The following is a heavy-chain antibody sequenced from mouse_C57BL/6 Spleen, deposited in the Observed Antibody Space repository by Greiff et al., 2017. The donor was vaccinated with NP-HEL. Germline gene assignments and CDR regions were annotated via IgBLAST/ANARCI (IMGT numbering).Heavy chain of an antibody. J-gene: IGHJ1*03. CDR1: GYTFTDYY. CDR3: ARQRGSSYWYFDV. Sequence: VQLKQSGPVLVKPGASVKMSCKASGYTFTDYYMNWVKQSHGKSLEWIGVINPYNGGTSYNQKFKGKATLTVDKSSSTAYMELNSLTSEDSAVYYCARQRGSSYWYFDVWGTGTTVTVSS. CDR2: INPYNGGT. V-gene: IGHV1-19*01. D-gene: IGHD1-1*01.